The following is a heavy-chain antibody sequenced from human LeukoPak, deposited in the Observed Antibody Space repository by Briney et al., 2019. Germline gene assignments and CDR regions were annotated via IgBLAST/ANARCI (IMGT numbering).Heavy chain of an antibody. J-gene: IGHJ5*02. CDR1: GDSISSRSYY. Sequence: SETLSLTCSVSGDSISSRSYYWTWIRQHPEKGLEWIGYIWNSRSTNYNPALKSRVTISVDTSKNHFSLKLTSVTAADTAIYYCARDVSSMFPNWFDPWGQGGLVIVSS. V-gene: IGHV4-31*03. CDR2: IWNSRST. CDR3: ARDVSSMFPNWFDP. D-gene: IGHD6-6*01.